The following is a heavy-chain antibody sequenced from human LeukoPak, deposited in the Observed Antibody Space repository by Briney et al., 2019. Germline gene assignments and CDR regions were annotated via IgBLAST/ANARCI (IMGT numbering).Heavy chain of an antibody. CDR1: GGTFSSYA. Sequence: GASVKVSCKASGGTFSSYAISWVRQAPAQGLEWMGWISAYNGNTNYAQKLQGRVTMTTDTSTSTAYMELRSLRSDDTAVYYCARDKGVWSSSGYYTIRVSVYFDYWGQGTLVTVSS. J-gene: IGHJ4*02. D-gene: IGHD3-22*01. CDR3: ARDKGVWSSSGYYTIRVSVYFDY. CDR2: ISAYNGNT. V-gene: IGHV1-18*01.